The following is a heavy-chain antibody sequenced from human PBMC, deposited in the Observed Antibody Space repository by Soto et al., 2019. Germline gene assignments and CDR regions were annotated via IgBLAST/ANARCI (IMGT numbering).Heavy chain of an antibody. V-gene: IGHV3-30*18. CDR2: ISYDGRSK. CDR1: RFSFSSYG. CDR3: AKTYYDFWSDYRSSTMDV. J-gene: IGHJ6*02. D-gene: IGHD3-3*01. Sequence: GGSRRASCSAPRFSFSSYGMHWVRKAPGKGLEWAAFISYDGRSKYYADSVKGRFTISRDNSKNTLYLQVNSLRAEDTAVYYCAKTYYDFWSDYRSSTMDVWGQGTTVTVS.